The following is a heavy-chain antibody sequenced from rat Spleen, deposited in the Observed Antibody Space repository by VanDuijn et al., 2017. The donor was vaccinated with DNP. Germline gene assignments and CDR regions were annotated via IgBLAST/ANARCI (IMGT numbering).Heavy chain of an antibody. D-gene: IGHD1-11*01. CDR3: VIGVHGGYEDWFAY. Sequence: EVQLVESGGGLVQPGRSLKLSCAASGFTFSKYGMAWVRQAPTKGLEWVASISTVGDNAYYRDSVKGRFTISRDNAKNTQYLQMDSLRSEDTATYYCVIGVHGGYEDWFAYWGQGTLVTVSS. CDR2: ISTVGDNA. J-gene: IGHJ3*01. CDR1: GFTFSKYG. V-gene: IGHV5S13*01.